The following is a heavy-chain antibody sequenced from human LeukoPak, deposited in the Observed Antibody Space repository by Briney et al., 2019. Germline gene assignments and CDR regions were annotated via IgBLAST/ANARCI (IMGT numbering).Heavy chain of an antibody. CDR1: GYTLTGHY. J-gene: IGHJ6*02. CDR3: ASVGVVADYGLDV. V-gene: IGHV1-2*02. Sequence: ALVKVSCKASGYTLTGHYLHWVRQAPGQGLEWMGWINPNTGATTYAQRFQGRVTLTRDTSISTAYMDLSRLRPDDTAVYYCASVGVVADYGLDVWGQGTTVTVSS. CDR2: INPNTGAT. D-gene: IGHD2-15*01.